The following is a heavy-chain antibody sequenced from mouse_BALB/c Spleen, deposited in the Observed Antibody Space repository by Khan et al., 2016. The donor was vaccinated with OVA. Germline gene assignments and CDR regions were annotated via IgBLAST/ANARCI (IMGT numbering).Heavy chain of an antibody. CDR3: ARREELGPYIAY. Sequence: QVTLKESGPGLLKPSPTLSLTCSFSGFSLSSSGMGVSWIRQPSGKGLEWLAHTYCGDDKRYNPSLKSRPTISKDTSSKPVFLKISSVDTADTAAYYCARREELGPYIAYWGQGTMVTVSA. CDR1: GFSLSSSGMG. V-gene: IGHV8-12*01. J-gene: IGHJ3*01. CDR2: TYCGDDK. D-gene: IGHD2-12*01.